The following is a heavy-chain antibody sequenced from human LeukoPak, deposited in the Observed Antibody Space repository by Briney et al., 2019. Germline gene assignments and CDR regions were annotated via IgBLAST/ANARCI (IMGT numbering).Heavy chain of an antibody. Sequence: GRSLRLTCAASGFSFSNYAMHWVRQAPGKGLEWVAVISYDGSNKFYVDSVKGRFTISRDNSMNTLFLQMNSLRAEDTAVYYCARDAVRSGEMGRVGYWGQGTLVTVSS. CDR1: GFSFSNYA. CDR3: ARDAVRSGEMGRVGY. D-gene: IGHD5-24*01. V-gene: IGHV3-30*04. CDR2: ISYDGSNK. J-gene: IGHJ4*02.